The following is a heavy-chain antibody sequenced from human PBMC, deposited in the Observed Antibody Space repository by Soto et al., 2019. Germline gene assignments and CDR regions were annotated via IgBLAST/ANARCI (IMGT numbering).Heavy chain of an antibody. J-gene: IGHJ4*02. D-gene: IGHD5-18*01. V-gene: IGHV4-31*03. CDR1: GGSISSGGYY. CDR3: ARDSAGTAMTFDY. Sequence: QVQLQESGPGLVKPSQTLSLTCTVSGGSISSGGYYWSWIRQHPGKGLEWIGYIYYSGNTYYNPSRKTRAAXSXDXXKNQFSLKLSSVTAAGTAVYYCARDSAGTAMTFDYWGQGTLVTVSS. CDR2: IYYSGNT.